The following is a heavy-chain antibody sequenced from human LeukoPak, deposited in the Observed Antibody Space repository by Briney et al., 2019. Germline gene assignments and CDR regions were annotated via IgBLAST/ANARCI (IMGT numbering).Heavy chain of an antibody. Sequence: PSETLSLTCAVYGGSFSGYYWSWIRQPPGKGLEWIGEINHSGSTNYNPSLKSRVTISVDTSKNQFSLKLSSVTAADTAVYYCARGVFIVVVPAATQSNWFDPWGQGTLVTVSS. D-gene: IGHD2-2*01. CDR2: INHSGST. CDR1: GGSFSGYY. J-gene: IGHJ5*02. CDR3: ARGVFIVVVPAATQSNWFDP. V-gene: IGHV4-34*01.